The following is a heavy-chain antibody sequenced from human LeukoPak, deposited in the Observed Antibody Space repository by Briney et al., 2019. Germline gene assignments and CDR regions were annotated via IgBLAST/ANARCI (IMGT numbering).Heavy chain of an antibody. Sequence: GGSLRLSCAASGFTVSSNYMSWVRQAPGKGLEWVSVIYSGGSTYYADSVKGRFTISRDNSKNTLYLQMNSPRAEDTAVYYCARGRRGIAAAGAYWGQGTLVTVSS. J-gene: IGHJ4*02. CDR3: ARGRRGIAAAGAY. CDR2: IYSGGST. D-gene: IGHD6-13*01. CDR1: GFTVSSNY. V-gene: IGHV3-53*01.